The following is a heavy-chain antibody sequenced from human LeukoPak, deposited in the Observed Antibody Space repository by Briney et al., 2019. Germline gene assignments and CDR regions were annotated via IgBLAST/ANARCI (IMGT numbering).Heavy chain of an antibody. J-gene: IGHJ4*02. CDR3: ATSSIALAGTVDY. Sequence: PGGSLRLSCAASGFTFCSYIMNWVRQAPGKGPEWVSSISSSSAYIYYADSVKGRFTISRDNAKSSLFLQMNSLRDEDTAVYYCATSSIALAGTVDYWGQGTLVTVSS. CDR1: GFTFCSYI. D-gene: IGHD6-19*01. CDR2: ISSSSAYI. V-gene: IGHV3-21*01.